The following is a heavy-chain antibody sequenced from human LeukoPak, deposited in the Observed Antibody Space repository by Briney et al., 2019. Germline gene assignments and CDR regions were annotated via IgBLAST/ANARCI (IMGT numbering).Heavy chain of an antibody. D-gene: IGHD3-3*01. V-gene: IGHV4-39*01. CDR1: GGSISSSSYY. CDR3: AIQDHYDFWSGNFAPFDY. J-gene: IGHJ4*02. CDR2: IYYSGST. Sequence: PSETLSLTCSVSGGSISSSSYYWGWIRQPPGRGLEWIGTIYYSGSTYYNPSLKSRVTISVDTSKNQFSLKLTSVTAADTAVYYCAIQDHYDFWSGNFAPFDYWGQGTLVTVSS.